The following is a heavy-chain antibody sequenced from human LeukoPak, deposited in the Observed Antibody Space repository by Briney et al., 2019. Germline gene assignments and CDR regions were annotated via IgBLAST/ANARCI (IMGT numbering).Heavy chain of an antibody. J-gene: IGHJ6*02. V-gene: IGHV3-66*01. CDR2: IYSGGST. CDR1: GFTVSSNY. CDR3: ARDYGSGSSYYYGMDV. Sequence: GGSLRLSCAASGFTVSSNYMSWVRQAPGKGLEWVSVIYSGGSTYYADSVKGRFTISRDNSKNTLYLQMNSLRAEDTAVYYCARDYGSGSSYYYGMDVWGQGTTVTVSS. D-gene: IGHD3-10*01.